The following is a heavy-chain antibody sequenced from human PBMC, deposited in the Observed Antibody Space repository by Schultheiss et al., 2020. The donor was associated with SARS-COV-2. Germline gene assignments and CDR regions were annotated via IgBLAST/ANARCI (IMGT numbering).Heavy chain of an antibody. CDR1: GDSVSSNSAA. Sequence: SQTLSLTCAISGDSVSSNSAAWNWMRQSPSRGLEWLGRTYYRSKWYNDYAVSVKSRITINPDTSKNQFSLQLNSVTPEDTAVYYCARSEYSSSLTFDYWGQGTLVTVSS. CDR2: TYYRSKWYN. V-gene: IGHV6-1*01. J-gene: IGHJ4*02. CDR3: ARSEYSSSLTFDY. D-gene: IGHD6-13*01.